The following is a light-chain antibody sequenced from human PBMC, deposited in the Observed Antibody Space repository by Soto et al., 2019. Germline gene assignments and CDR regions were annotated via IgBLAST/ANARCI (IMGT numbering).Light chain of an antibody. Sequence: QSALTQPPSASGSPGQSVTISCTGTSTDVGAYNYVSWYQQRPGKAPKLMIFEVTKRPSGVPERIAGPKSGNTASLTDSGVQADDGADYDCSLDAGGDSFVFGTGSKVTV. CDR2: EVT. CDR3: SLDAGGDSFV. J-gene: IGLJ1*01. V-gene: IGLV2-8*01. CDR1: STDVGAYNY.